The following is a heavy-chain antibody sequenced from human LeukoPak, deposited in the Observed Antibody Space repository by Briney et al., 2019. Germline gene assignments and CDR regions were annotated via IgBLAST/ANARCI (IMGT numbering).Heavy chain of an antibody. J-gene: IGHJ3*02. D-gene: IGHD3-10*01. V-gene: IGHV3-48*04. CDR2: LSSSSSTI. CDR3: ARDNVLVWFGESPTAGDI. CDR1: GFTFSSYS. Sequence: GGSLRLSCTAAGFTFSSYSMNRVREAPGKRLASVSYLSSSSSTIYYADSVKGRFTISRDNAKNSLYLQMNSLRAEDTAVYYCARDNVLVWFGESPTAGDIWGQGTMVTVSS.